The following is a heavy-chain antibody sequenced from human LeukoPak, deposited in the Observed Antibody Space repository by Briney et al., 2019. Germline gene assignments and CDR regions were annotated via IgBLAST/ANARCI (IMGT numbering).Heavy chain of an antibody. V-gene: IGHV4-59*01. CDR1: GGSISSYY. CDR2: IYSSGST. J-gene: IGHJ4*02. Sequence: SETLSLTCTVSGGSISSYYWSWIRQSPGKGLEWIGHIYSSGSTNYNPSLKGRVTISIDTSKNQFSLKLSSLTAADTALYYCARNYDNSGYTAFGYWGRGTLVTVSS. CDR3: ARNYDNSGYTAFGY. D-gene: IGHD3-22*01.